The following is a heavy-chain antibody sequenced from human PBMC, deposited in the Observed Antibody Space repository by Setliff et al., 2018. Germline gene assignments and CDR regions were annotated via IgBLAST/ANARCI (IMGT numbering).Heavy chain of an antibody. CDR1: GFPLYTYA. Sequence: LRLSCETSGFPLYTYAMSWVRQAPGKGLEWVSTISGSAGSIHLADSVKGRFTISRDNSKNTLYLQMNSLRPEDTAVYYCARTCSGSGCYAGLESWGQGTPVTVSS. V-gene: IGHV3-23*01. CDR3: ARTCSGSGCYAGLES. CDR2: ISGSAGSI. D-gene: IGHD2-15*01. J-gene: IGHJ4*02.